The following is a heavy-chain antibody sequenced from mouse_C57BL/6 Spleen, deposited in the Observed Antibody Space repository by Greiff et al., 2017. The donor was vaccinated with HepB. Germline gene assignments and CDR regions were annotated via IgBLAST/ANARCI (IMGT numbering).Heavy chain of an antibody. D-gene: IGHD2-5*01. J-gene: IGHJ4*01. V-gene: IGHV1-55*01. CDR2: IYPGSGST. CDR1: GYTFTSYW. Sequence: VQLQQPGAELVKPGASVKMSCKASGYTFTSYWITWVKQRPGQGLEWIGDIYPGSGSTNYNEKFKSKATLTVDTSSSTAYMQLSSLTSEDSAVYYCARSRAFSNYDAMDYWGQGTSVTVSS. CDR3: ARSRAFSNYDAMDY.